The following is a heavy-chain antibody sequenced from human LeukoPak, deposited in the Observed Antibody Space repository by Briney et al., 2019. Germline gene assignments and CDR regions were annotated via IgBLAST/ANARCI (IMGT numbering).Heavy chain of an antibody. CDR1: GYTFTGYY. D-gene: IGHD3-22*01. CDR2: INPNSGGT. V-gene: IGHV1-2*02. Sequence: ASVKVSCKASGYTFTGYYMHWVRQAPGQGLEWMGWINPNSGGTNYAQKFQGRVTMTRDTSISTAYMELSRLRSDDTAVYYCARAYYYDSSGGVDYWGQGTLVTVPS. J-gene: IGHJ4*02. CDR3: ARAYYYDSSGGVDY.